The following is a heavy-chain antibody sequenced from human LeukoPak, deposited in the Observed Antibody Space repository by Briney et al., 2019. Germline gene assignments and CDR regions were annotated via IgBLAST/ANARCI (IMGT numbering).Heavy chain of an antibody. CDR2: ISQSGSDI. J-gene: IGHJ5*02. V-gene: IGHV3-11*01. CDR1: GFTFSDFY. D-gene: IGHD6-13*01. CDR3: ARLSAAGGSGWFDP. Sequence: GGSLRLSCAASGFTFSDFYMSWIRQAPGKGLEWISYISQSGSDINYADSVRGRFTVSRDNAKNSLYLQMNSLRAEDTAVYYCARLSAAGGSGWFDPWGQGTLVTVSS.